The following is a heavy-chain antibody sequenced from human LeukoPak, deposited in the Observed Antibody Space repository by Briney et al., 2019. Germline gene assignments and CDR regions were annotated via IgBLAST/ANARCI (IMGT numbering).Heavy chain of an antibody. CDR1: GFTFSNYG. D-gene: IGHD2-15*01. CDR2: IWYDGTNK. J-gene: IGHJ6*02. Sequence: GRSLRLSCAASGFTFSNYGMHWVRQAPGKGLEWVAVIWYDGTNKYYADSVKGRFTISRDNSKNTLYLQMDSLGAEDTAVYYCARDPDLLTAPYCSGGSCYYYYGMDVWGQGTTVTVSS. V-gene: IGHV3-33*01. CDR3: ARDPDLLTAPYCSGGSCYYYYGMDV.